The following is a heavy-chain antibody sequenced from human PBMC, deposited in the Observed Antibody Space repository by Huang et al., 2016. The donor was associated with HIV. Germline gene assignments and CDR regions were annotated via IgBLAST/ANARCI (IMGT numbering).Heavy chain of an antibody. D-gene: IGHD3-10*01. J-gene: IGHJ4*02. CDR3: ARGSRQGKYYYGSGTAY. CDR2: MKSDGSST. V-gene: IGHV3-74*01. Sequence: EVQLVESGGGLVQPGGSLRLSCAASGFTFSSYWVHWVRQVPGKGLVWVSHMKSDGSSTSYADSVKCRFTISRDNAKNTLYLQMNSLRAEDTAVYYCARGSRQGKYYYGSGTAYWGQGTLVTVSS. CDR1: GFTFSSYW.